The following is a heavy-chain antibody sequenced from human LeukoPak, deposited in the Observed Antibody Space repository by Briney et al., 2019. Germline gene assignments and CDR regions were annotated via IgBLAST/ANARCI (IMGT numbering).Heavy chain of an antibody. CDR3: AFSGWFWGAFDY. J-gene: IGHJ4*02. CDR2: ISSTGIT. D-gene: IGHD6-19*01. V-gene: IGHV4-39*01. Sequence: SETLSLTCSVSGGSISISNYFWGWVRQPPGKGLEWIASISSTGITHYYPSLESRISVSVETSKNQCSLKLTSLTAADTAVYYCAFSGWFWGAFDYWGQGILVTVSS. CDR1: GGSISISNYF.